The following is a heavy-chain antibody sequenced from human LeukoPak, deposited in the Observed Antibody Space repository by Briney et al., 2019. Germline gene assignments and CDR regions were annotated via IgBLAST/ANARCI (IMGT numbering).Heavy chain of an antibody. D-gene: IGHD3-22*01. CDR3: ARSYYDSSGYNWFDP. Sequence: PGGSLRLSCAASVFTFNSYGMSWVRQAPGKGLEWVANIEQDGSEKYYVDSVKGRFTTSRDNAKNSLYLQMNSLRAEDTAVYYCARSYYDSSGYNWFDPWGQGTLVTVSS. J-gene: IGHJ5*02. CDR2: IEQDGSEK. V-gene: IGHV3-7*01. CDR1: VFTFNSYG.